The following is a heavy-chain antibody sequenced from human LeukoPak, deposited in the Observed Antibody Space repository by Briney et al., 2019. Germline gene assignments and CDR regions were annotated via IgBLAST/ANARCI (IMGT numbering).Heavy chain of an antibody. Sequence: GGSLRLSCAASGFTLSSYGMHWVRQAPGKGLEWVAFIRYDGSNKYYADSVKGRFTISRDNSKNTLYLQMNSLRAEDTAVYYCAKSTGSGWYRDYFDYWGQGTLVTVSS. J-gene: IGHJ4*02. D-gene: IGHD6-19*01. CDR1: GFTLSSYG. CDR3: AKSTGSGWYRDYFDY. CDR2: IRYDGSNK. V-gene: IGHV3-30*02.